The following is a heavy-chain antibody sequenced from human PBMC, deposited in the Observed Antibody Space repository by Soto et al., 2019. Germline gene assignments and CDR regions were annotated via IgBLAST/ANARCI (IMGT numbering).Heavy chain of an antibody. CDR1: GYTFTSYA. Sequence: ASVKVSCKASGYTFTSYAMHWVRQAPGQRLEWMGWINAGNVNTKYSQKFQGRVTITRDTSASTAYMELSSLRSEDRAVYYCARNRVVVPAAYDYWGQGTLVTVSS. J-gene: IGHJ4*02. CDR2: INAGNVNT. V-gene: IGHV1-3*01. D-gene: IGHD2-2*01. CDR3: ARNRVVVPAAYDY.